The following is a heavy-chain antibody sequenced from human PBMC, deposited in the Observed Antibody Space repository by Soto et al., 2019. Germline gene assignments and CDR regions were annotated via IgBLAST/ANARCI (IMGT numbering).Heavy chain of an antibody. CDR2: ISSSGSTI. CDR3: ASSQVGYSSSWFGAFDI. V-gene: IGHV3-48*03. D-gene: IGHD6-13*01. Sequence: EVQLVESGGGLVQPGGSLRLSCAASGFTCSSYEMNWVRQAPGKGLEWVSYISSSGSTIYYADSVKGRFTISRDNAKNSLYLQMNSLRAEDTAVYYCASSQVGYSSSWFGAFDIWGQGTMVTVSS. J-gene: IGHJ3*02. CDR1: GFTCSSYE.